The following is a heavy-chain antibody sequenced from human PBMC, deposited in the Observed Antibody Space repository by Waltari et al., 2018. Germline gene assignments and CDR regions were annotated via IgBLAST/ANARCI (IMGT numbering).Heavy chain of an antibody. Sequence: EVQLVASGGGLVQPGRSLRLSCVGSGFTFDDYAMYWVRQRPGEGLEWGSGIGWNSGAIGYADSVRGRFTTYRDNAKKSLYLQMGRLRPEDTALYYCVKGGWGFGAFYEQHWGQGIQVTVSS. CDR3: VKGGWGFGAFYEQH. D-gene: IGHD3-10*01. J-gene: IGHJ4*02. CDR1: GFTFDDYA. CDR2: IGWNSGAI. V-gene: IGHV3-9*01.